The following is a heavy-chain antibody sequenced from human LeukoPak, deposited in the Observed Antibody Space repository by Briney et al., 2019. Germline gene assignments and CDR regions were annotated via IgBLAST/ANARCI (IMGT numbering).Heavy chain of an antibody. Sequence: SQTLSLTCAISGDSVSSNSAAWNWIRQSPSRGLEWLGRTYYRSKWYNDYAVSVKSRITINPGTSKNQFSLQLNSVTPEDTAVYYCARVRVQFLAGVGYYYGMDVWGQGTTVTVSS. J-gene: IGHJ6*02. D-gene: IGHD3-10*01. CDR2: TYYRSKWYN. CDR3: ARVRVQFLAGVGYYYGMDV. V-gene: IGHV6-1*01. CDR1: GDSVSSNSAA.